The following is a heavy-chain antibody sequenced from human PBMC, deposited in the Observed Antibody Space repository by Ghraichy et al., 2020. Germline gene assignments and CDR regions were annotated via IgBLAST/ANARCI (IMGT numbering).Heavy chain of an antibody. CDR3: SRDIEIGAVYDK. D-gene: IGHD3-22*01. J-gene: IGHJ4*02. Sequence: NGEISQSGTVNYNPSLRSRVTLSLDTSKNHFSLKLTSVTAADTAVYYCSRDIEIGAVYDKWGQGTPVIV. CDR2: ISQSGTV. V-gene: IGHV4-34*01.